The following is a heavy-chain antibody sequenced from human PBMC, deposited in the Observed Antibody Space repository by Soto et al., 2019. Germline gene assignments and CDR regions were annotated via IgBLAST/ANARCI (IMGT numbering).Heavy chain of an antibody. CDR1: GGTFSSYA. Sequence: SVKVSCKASGGTFSSYAISWVRQAPGQGLEWMGGIIPIFGTANYAQKFQGRVTITADESTSTAYMELSSLRSEDTAVYYCARDTREGSYRGFDPWGQGTQVTVSS. CDR3: ARDTREGSYRGFDP. D-gene: IGHD1-26*01. CDR2: IIPIFGTA. J-gene: IGHJ5*02. V-gene: IGHV1-69*13.